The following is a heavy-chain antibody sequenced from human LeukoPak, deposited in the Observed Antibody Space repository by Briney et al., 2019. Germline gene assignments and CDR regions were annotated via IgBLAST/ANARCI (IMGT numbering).Heavy chain of an antibody. Sequence: PGGSPRLSCAASGFAFSSYVINWVRQAPGKGLEWVPAIGGTGRTYYADPVKGRFTISRDNSKNTVFLQMNSLRAEDTAIFYCAKDMTTRGAFDIWGQGTMVTVSS. CDR2: IGGTGRT. D-gene: IGHD1-1*01. V-gene: IGHV3-23*01. J-gene: IGHJ3*02. CDR3: AKDMTTRGAFDI. CDR1: GFAFSSYV.